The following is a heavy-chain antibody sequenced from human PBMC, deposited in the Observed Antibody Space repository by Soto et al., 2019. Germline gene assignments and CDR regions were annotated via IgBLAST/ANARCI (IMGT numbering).Heavy chain of an antibody. CDR1: GFTFGDYA. V-gene: IGHV3-49*04. CDR2: IRSKAYGGTT. D-gene: IGHD6-13*01. CDR3: NTGHSPENY. J-gene: IGHJ4*02. Sequence: GVSLRLSCTASGFTFGDYAMSWVRQAPGKGLEWVGFIRSKAYGGTTEYAASVKGRFTISRDDSKNIAYLQMNSLKTEDTAVYYCNTGHSPENYWGQGTLVTVSS.